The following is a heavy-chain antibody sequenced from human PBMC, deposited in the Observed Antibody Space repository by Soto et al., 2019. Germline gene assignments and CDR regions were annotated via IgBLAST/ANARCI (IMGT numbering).Heavy chain of an antibody. CDR3: AKGDGGVRDNWKYYYNAFDV. CDR2: ISPMYGTA. CDR1: GGTFSRYA. V-gene: IGHV1-69*14. D-gene: IGHD1-1*01. Sequence: QVQLVQSGAEVKKPGSSVKVSCKASGGTFSRYAFSWVRQAPGQGPEWMGGISPMYGTANYAQKFQGRVTIIADRSTNKVFMELSSLRAEDTTVYYCAKGDGGVRDNWKYYYNAFDVWGPGTSVTVSS. J-gene: IGHJ6*02.